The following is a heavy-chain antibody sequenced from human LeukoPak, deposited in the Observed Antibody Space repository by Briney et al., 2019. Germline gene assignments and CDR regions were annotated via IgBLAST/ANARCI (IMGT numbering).Heavy chain of an antibody. Sequence: PGGSLRLSCAASGFTFSSYAMHWVRQAPGKGLEWVAVISYDGSNKYYADSVKGRFTISRDNSRNTLYLQMNSLRAEDAAVYYCARVISSIVWFGPPVGMDVWGQGTTVTVSS. CDR1: GFTFSSYA. V-gene: IGHV3-30-3*01. CDR3: ARVISSIVWFGPPVGMDV. D-gene: IGHD3-10*01. J-gene: IGHJ6*02. CDR2: ISYDGSNK.